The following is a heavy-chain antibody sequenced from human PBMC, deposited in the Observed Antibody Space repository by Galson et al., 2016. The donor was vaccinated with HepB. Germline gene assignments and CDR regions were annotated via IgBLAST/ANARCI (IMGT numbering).Heavy chain of an antibody. CDR2: MYSLGST. D-gene: IGHD1-14*01. CDR1: GFSVSDNY. V-gene: IGHV3-53*01. CDR3: ARSTGQRPYYGLDV. Sequence: SLRLSCAASGFSVSDNYMSWVRQAPGKGPEWLSVMYSLGSTFHADSVKGRFTISRDTSKNTVYLPLDNLRVDDTAVYYCARSTGQRPYYGLDVWGQGTTVTVSS. J-gene: IGHJ6*02.